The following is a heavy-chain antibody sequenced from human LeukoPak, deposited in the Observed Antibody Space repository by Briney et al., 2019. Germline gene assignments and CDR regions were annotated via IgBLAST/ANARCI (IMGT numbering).Heavy chain of an antibody. V-gene: IGHV4-59*01. J-gene: IGHJ4*02. Sequence: PSETLSLTCSVSGGSISSYYWTWIRQPPGKGLEWMGYIYYSGSTNYNPSLKSRVTISVDTSKNQFSLKLSSVTAADTAVYYCAKMTGNYLTGYYFDYWGQGTLVTVSS. CDR2: IYYSGST. D-gene: IGHD1-7*01. CDR3: AKMTGNYLTGYYFDY. CDR1: GGSISSYY.